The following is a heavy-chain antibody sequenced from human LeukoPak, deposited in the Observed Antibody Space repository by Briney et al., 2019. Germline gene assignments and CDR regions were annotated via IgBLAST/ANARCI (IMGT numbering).Heavy chain of an antibody. CDR3: ARVVSGGHFNY. V-gene: IGHV4-59*01. J-gene: IGHJ4*02. D-gene: IGHD2-8*02. CDR2: IYYSGSA. Sequence: SETLSLTCTVSGGSMNNYYWTWIRQPPGKALEWIGAIYYSGSADYNPSLKSRVTISVDTSNNQFSLNLNSVTAADTAVYYCARVVSGGHFNYWGQGTLVTVSS. CDR1: GGSMNNYY.